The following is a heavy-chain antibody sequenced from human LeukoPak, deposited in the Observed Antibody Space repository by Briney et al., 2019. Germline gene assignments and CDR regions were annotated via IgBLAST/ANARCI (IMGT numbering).Heavy chain of an antibody. V-gene: IGHV1-2*04. D-gene: IGHD3-22*01. Sequence: RASVKVSCKASGYTFTGHYMHWVRQAPGQGLEWMGWINPNSGGTNYAQKFQGWVTMTRDTSISTAYMELSRLRSDDTAVYYCARATYYYDSSGYSEFDYWGQGTLVTVSS. CDR1: GYTFTGHY. J-gene: IGHJ4*02. CDR3: ARATYYYDSSGYSEFDY. CDR2: INPNSGGT.